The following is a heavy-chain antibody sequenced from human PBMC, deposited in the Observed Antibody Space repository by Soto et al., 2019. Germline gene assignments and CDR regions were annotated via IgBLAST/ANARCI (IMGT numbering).Heavy chain of an antibody. D-gene: IGHD6-13*01. Sequence: EVQLLESGGCLVQPGGSLRLSCAASGFTFSSYALSWVRQAPGKGLEWVSAISGSGGSTYYADSVKGRFTISRDNSKNTLYLQMNSLRAEDTAVYYCAKPRGMRAAAGTSWFDPWGQGTLVTVSS. V-gene: IGHV3-23*01. CDR3: AKPRGMRAAAGTSWFDP. CDR1: GFTFSSYA. J-gene: IGHJ5*02. CDR2: ISGSGGST.